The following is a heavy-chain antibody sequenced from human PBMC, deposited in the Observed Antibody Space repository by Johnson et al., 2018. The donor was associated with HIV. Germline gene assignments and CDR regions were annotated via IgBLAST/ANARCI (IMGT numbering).Heavy chain of an antibody. D-gene: IGHD1-26*01. CDR3: ANGRLAAHDAFDI. Sequence: QVQLVESGGGVVQPGRSLRLSCAASGFTFSSYGMHWVRQAPGKGLAWVAVICHDGSNKYYADSVKGRFTISRDNSKNTLYLQMNSLRAEDTAVFYCANGRLAAHDAFDIWGQGTMVTVSS. V-gene: IGHV3-33*06. CDR1: GFTFSSYG. CDR2: ICHDGSNK. J-gene: IGHJ3*02.